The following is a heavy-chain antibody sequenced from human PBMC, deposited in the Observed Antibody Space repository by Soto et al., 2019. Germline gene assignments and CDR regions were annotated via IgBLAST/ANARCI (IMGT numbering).Heavy chain of an antibody. CDR2: IIPILGIA. CDR3: ARLCYDSSGYYEGGVDH. J-gene: IGHJ4*02. CDR1: GGTFSSYT. V-gene: IGHV1-69*02. Sequence: QVQLVQSGAEVKKPGSSVKVSCKASGGTFSSYTISWVRQAPGQGLEWMGRIIPILGIANYAQKFQGRVTISADKSTSTAYMELSSLRSEDTAVYYCARLCYDSSGYYEGGVDHWGQGTLVTVSS. D-gene: IGHD3-22*01.